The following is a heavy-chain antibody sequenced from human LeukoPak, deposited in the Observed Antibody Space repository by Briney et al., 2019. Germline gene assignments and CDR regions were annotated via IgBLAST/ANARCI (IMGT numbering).Heavy chain of an antibody. CDR2: ISSSSGYT. V-gene: IGHV3-11*03. CDR3: ASQAAGTNSDF. D-gene: IGHD6-13*01. Sequence: GGSLRLSCAASGFTFSDYYMSWIRQAPGKGLEWVSYISSSSGYTDYADSVKGRFTISRDNAKNSLYLQMNSLRAEDTAVYYCASQAAGTNSDFWGQGTLVTVSS. J-gene: IGHJ4*02. CDR1: GFTFSDYY.